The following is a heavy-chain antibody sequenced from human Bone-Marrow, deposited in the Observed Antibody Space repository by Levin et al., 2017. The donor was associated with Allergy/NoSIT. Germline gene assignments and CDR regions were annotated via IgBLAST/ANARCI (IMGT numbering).Heavy chain of an antibody. CDR2: ISYDGSNK. J-gene: IGHJ4*02. D-gene: IGHD3-10*01. V-gene: IGHV3-30*03. Sequence: GGSLRLSCAASGFTFNNYGMHWVRQAPGKGLEWVAVISYDGSNKYYADSVKDRFTISRDQSKNTLYLQMNSLTAEDTAVYYCARYGSGSHYLHEYYFDYWGQGALVTVSS. CDR1: GFTFNNYG. CDR3: ARYGSGSHYLHEYYFDY.